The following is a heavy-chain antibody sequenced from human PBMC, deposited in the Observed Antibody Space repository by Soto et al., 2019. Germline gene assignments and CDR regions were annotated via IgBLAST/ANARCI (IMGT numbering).Heavy chain of an antibody. Sequence: SETLSLTCAVSGGSISSGGYSWSWIRQPPGKGLEWIGYIYHSGSTYYNPSLKSRVTISVDRSKNQFSLKLSSVTAADTAVYYCARAEGIAARPGWFDPWGQGTLVTV. J-gene: IGHJ5*02. CDR2: IYHSGST. CDR1: GGSISSGGYS. CDR3: ARAEGIAARPGWFDP. D-gene: IGHD6-6*01. V-gene: IGHV4-30-2*01.